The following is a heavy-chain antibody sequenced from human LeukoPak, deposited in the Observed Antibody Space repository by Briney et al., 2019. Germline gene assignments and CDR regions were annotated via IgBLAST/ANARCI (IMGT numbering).Heavy chain of an antibody. CDR1: GGSVSSGPYY. D-gene: IGHD1-26*01. CDR2: IYYSGST. CDR3: ARHGPYLGRLGWFDP. Sequence: SETLSLTCTVSGGSVSSGPYYWSWIRQPPGKGLEWIGYIYYSGSTNYNPSLKSRVTISVDTSKNQFSLNLSSVTAADTAVYYCARHGPYLGRLGWFDPWGQGTLVTVSS. V-gene: IGHV4-61*01. J-gene: IGHJ5*02.